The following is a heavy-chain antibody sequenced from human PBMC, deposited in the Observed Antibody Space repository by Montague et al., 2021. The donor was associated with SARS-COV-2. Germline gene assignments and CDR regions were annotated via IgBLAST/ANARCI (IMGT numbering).Heavy chain of an antibody. V-gene: IGHV3-23*01. CDR2: IRCSGGST. CDR3: AKDIAVLEELSYYDGMDV. J-gene: IGHJ6*02. D-gene: IGHD3-10*01. Sequence: SLRLSCAASGFTFSSYAMSWVRQAPGKGLECVSAIRCSGGSTYYADSVKGRFTISRDNSKNTLYLQMNSLRAEDTAVYYCAKDIAVLEELSYYDGMDVWGQGTTVTVAS. CDR1: GFTFSSYA.